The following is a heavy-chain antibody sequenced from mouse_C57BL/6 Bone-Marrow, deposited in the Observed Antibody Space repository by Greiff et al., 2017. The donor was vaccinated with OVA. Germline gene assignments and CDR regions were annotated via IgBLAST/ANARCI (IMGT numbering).Heavy chain of an antibody. V-gene: IGHV3-8*01. Sequence: EVHLVESGPGLAKPSQTLSLTCSVTGYSITSDYWNWIRKFPGNKLEYMGYISYIGGTYSNPSLKSGTSTIRDTSKNQYDRQVNTVTTEDTAADYCARGGDYCGSSPLSMDYWGKGTSVTVSS. D-gene: IGHD1-1*01. CDR1: GYSITSDY. CDR3: ARGGDYCGSSPLSMDY. CDR2: ISYIGGT. J-gene: IGHJ4*01.